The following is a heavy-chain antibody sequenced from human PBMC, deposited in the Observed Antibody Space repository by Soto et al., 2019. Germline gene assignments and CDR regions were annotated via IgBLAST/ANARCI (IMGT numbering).Heavy chain of an antibody. CDR3: AEDSSGYFY. Sequence: ASVKVSCKASGYTFTSYGISWVRQASGEGLEWMGWISPNSGDTRYAQKLQGRVTMTRDTSTSTAYMELRSLSSEDTAVYYCAEDSSGYFYWGQGTVVTVST. V-gene: IGHV1-18*01. D-gene: IGHD3-22*01. CDR2: ISPNSGDT. CDR1: GYTFTSYG. J-gene: IGHJ4*02.